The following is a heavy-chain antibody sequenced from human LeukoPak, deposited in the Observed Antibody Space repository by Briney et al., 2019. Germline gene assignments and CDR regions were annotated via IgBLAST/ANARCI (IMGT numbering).Heavy chain of an antibody. CDR1: GVSITNGYY. CDR3: ARDHRVSDRVVRGFFPGYNYFDP. Sequence: SDTLSLTCTVSGVSITNGYYWASIRQSPAKVLEWIGSVYDSGHTYYNPSLQSQVTRSVDTSKNQFSLRLTSAIAADTAIYYCARDHRVSDRVVRGFFPGYNYFDPWGQGTRVTVS. V-gene: IGHV4-38-2*02. D-gene: IGHD3-10*01. J-gene: IGHJ5*02. CDR2: VYDSGHT.